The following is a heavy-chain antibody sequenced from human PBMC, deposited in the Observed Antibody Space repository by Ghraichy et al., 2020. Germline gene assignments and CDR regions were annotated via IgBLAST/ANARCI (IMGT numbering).Heavy chain of an antibody. D-gene: IGHD5-24*01. CDR2: THDSGST. CDR3: ARQPTGGLQWSWDY. J-gene: IGHJ4*02. Sequence: SQTLSLTCTGSGDSISSSSYYWGWIRQPPGKGLEWIGTTHDSGSTFYNPSLKSRVTTFVDTSKNQFSLILSSVTAADMAVYYCARQPTGGLQWSWDYWGQGTLVTVSS. V-gene: IGHV4-39*01. CDR1: GDSISSSSYY.